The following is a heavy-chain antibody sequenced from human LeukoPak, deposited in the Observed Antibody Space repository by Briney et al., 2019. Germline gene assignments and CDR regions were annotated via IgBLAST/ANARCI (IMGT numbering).Heavy chain of an antibody. J-gene: IGHJ4*02. CDR3: ARWSSRREEGPRSELLADY. Sequence: SETLSLTCAVYGGSFSGYYWSWIRQPPGKGLEWIGEINHSGSTNYNPSLKSRVTISVDTSKNQFSLKLSSVTAADTAMYYCARWSSRREEGPRSELLADYWGQGTLVTVSS. D-gene: IGHD3-3*02. CDR2: INHSGST. CDR1: GGSFSGYY. V-gene: IGHV4-34*01.